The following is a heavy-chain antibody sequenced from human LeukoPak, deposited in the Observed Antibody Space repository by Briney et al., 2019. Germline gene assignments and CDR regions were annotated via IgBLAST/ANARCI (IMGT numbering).Heavy chain of an antibody. V-gene: IGHV4-59*01. Sequence: SETLSLTCTVSGGSISSYYWSWIRQPPGKGQEWIGYIYYSGSTNYNPSLKSRVTISVDTSKNQFSLKLSSVTAADTAVYYCARVRRLHLDYWGQGTLVTVSS. CDR2: IYYSGST. J-gene: IGHJ4*02. D-gene: IGHD6-25*01. CDR3: ARVRRLHLDY. CDR1: GGSISSYY.